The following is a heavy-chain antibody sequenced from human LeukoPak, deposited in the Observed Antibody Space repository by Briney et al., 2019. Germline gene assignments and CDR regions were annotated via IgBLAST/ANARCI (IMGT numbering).Heavy chain of an antibody. D-gene: IGHD1-26*01. CDR2: INPNSGGT. CDR1: GYTFTGYY. CDR3: ARDRPLSIVGATVDAFDI. V-gene: IGHV1-2*02. J-gene: IGHJ3*02. Sequence: ASVKVSCKASGYTFTGYYMHWVRQAPGQGLEWMGWINPNSGGTNYAQEFRGRVTMTRDTSISTAYMELSRLRSDDTAVYYCARDRPLSIVGATVDAFDIWGQGTMVTVSS.